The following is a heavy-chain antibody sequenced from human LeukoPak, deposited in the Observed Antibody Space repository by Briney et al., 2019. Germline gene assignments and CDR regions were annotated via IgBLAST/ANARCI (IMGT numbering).Heavy chain of an antibody. J-gene: IGHJ6*03. CDR1: GFTFNNYA. Sequence: GGSLRLSCAASGFTFNNYAMTWVRQAPGKGLEWVTTITGSGASSYSADSVRGRFTISRDNSKNTLFLQLNSLRADDTAVYYCARNQDSSWYYYYMDVWGIGTWSPSP. CDR3: ARNQDSSWYYYYMDV. D-gene: IGHD6-13*01. CDR2: ITGSGASS. V-gene: IGHV3-23*01.